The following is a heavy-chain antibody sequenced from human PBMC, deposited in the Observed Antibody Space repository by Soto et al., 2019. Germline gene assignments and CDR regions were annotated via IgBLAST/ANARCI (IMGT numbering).Heavy chain of an antibody. V-gene: IGHV4-34*01. CDR3: ARPRSGSYPFDY. J-gene: IGHJ4*02. CDR1: GGSFSGYY. Sequence: QVQLQQWGAGLLKPSETLSLTCAVYGGSFSGYYWSWIRQPPGKGLEWIGEINHSGSTNYNPSLKRRVTISVDTSKNQFSLKLSSVTAADTAVYYCARPRSGSYPFDYWGQGTLVTVSS. CDR2: INHSGST. D-gene: IGHD1-26*01.